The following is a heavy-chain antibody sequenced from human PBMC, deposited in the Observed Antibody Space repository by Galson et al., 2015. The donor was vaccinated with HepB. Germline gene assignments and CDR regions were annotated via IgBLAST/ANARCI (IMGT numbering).Heavy chain of an antibody. D-gene: IGHD2-2*01. CDR1: GFPFSSYA. J-gene: IGHJ4*02. Sequence: LRLSCAASGFPFSSYAMSWVRQAPGKGLEWVSAISGSGGSTYYADSVKGRFTISRDNSKNTLYLQMNSLRAEDTAVYYCAKVSAVVPWRGEFDYWGQGTLVTVSS. CDR3: AKVSAVVPWRGEFDY. V-gene: IGHV3-23*01. CDR2: ISGSGGST.